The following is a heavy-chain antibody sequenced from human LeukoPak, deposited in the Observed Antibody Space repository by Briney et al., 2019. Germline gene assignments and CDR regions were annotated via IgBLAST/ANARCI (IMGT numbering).Heavy chain of an antibody. CDR1: GFTFSSYA. V-gene: IGHV3-23*01. J-gene: IGHJ4*02. D-gene: IGHD2-21*01. CDR2: ISGSGGST. CDR3: AKLGVVVIAISPDHYFDY. Sequence: PGGSLRLSCAASGFTFSSYAMSWVRQAPGKGLEWVSAISGSGGSTYYADSVKGRFTISRDNSKNTLYLQMNSLRAEDTAVYYCAKLGVVVIAISPDHYFDYWGQGTLVTVSS.